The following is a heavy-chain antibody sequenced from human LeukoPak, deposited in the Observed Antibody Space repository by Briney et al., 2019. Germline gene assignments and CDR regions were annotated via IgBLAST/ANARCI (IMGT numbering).Heavy chain of an antibody. D-gene: IGHD3-10*01. CDR3: VKDRTSDVYYPVDY. CDR1: GFTFGTYA. V-gene: IGHV3-23*01. CDR2: IIGNAATT. Sequence: GGSLRLSCTASGFTFGTYAMNWVRQAPGKGLQWVALIIGNAATTAYADSVKGRFTISRDNSKNTLYLQMNSLRVEDTAVYYYVKDRTSDVYYPVDYWDRGIRVSVFS. J-gene: IGHJ4*02.